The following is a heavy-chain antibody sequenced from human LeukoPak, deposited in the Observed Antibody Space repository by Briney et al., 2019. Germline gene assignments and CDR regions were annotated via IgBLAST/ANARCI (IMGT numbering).Heavy chain of an antibody. J-gene: IGHJ4*02. Sequence: GGSLRLSCAASGFTFSNYIVNWVRQAPGEGLEWVASISSSSSYIYYADSVKGRFTISRDNAKNLLYLQMTGLRAEDTAVYYCARDGVGYGDSFDYWGQGTLVTVSS. V-gene: IGHV3-21*06. CDR2: ISSSSSYI. CDR3: ARDGVGYGDSFDY. CDR1: GFTFSNYI. D-gene: IGHD2-8*01.